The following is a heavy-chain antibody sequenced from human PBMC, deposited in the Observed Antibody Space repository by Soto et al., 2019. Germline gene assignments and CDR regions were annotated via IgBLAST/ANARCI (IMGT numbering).Heavy chain of an antibody. CDR2: IKQDGSER. D-gene: IGHD4-17*01. Sequence: GGSLRLSCAASGFTFSSYWMSWVRQAPGKGLEWVANIKQDGSERYYVDSVKGRFTISRDNAKNSLYLQMNSLRAEDTAVYYCASGYGQVQYYFDYWGQGTLVTVSS. J-gene: IGHJ4*02. CDR3: ASGYGQVQYYFDY. V-gene: IGHV3-7*01. CDR1: GFTFSSYW.